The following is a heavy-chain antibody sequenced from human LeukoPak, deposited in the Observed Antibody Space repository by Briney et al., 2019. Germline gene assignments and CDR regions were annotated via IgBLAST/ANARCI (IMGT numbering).Heavy chain of an antibody. CDR1: GFTFSSYA. D-gene: IGHD5-18*01. CDR2: INWNGGST. Sequence: GGSLRLSCAASGFTFSSYAMNWVRQAPGKGLEWVSGINWNGGSTFYADSVKGRFTISRDNAKNALYLQMNSLTAEDTALYHCARDRSYGSFDFWGQGTLVTVSS. CDR3: ARDRSYGSFDF. V-gene: IGHV3-20*01. J-gene: IGHJ4*02.